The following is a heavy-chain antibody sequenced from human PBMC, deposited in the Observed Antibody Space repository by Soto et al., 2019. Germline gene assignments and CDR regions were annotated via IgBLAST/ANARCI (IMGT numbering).Heavy chain of an antibody. J-gene: IGHJ6*02. CDR1: GYTLTELS. CDR2: FDPEDGET. Sequence: ASVKVSCKVSGYTLTELSMHWVRQAPGKGLEWMGGFDPEDGETIYAQKLQGRVTMTTDTSTSTAYMELRSLRSDDTAVYYCARDHLFITMVRGVIIKVYGMDVWGQGTTVTVSS. V-gene: IGHV1-24*01. CDR3: ARDHLFITMVRGVIIKVYGMDV. D-gene: IGHD3-10*01.